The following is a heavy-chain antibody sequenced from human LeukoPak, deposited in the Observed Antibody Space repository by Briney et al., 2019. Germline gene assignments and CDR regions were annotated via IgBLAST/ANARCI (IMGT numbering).Heavy chain of an antibody. CDR2: IWYDGSYK. Sequence: GGSLRLSCAASGFIFSSYGMHWVRQAPGKGGEWVAVIWYDGSYKYYADSVKGRFTISRDNSKNTLYLQMNSLRAEDTAVYYCAKGAGRDSSGWYWYFDLWGRGTLVTVSS. CDR3: AKGAGRDSSGWYWYFDL. CDR1: GFIFSSYG. V-gene: IGHV3-33*06. J-gene: IGHJ2*01. D-gene: IGHD6-19*01.